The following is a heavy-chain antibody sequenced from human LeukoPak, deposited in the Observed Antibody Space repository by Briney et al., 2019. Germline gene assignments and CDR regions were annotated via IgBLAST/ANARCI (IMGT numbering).Heavy chain of an antibody. CDR1: GFTFSSYG. CDR3: AKAGETNGGKFDY. Sequence: GGSLRLSCAASGFTFSSYGMHWVRQAPGKGLEWVAVIWYDGSNKYYADSVKGRFTISRDNSKNTLYLQMNSLRAEDTAVYYCAKAGETNGGKFDYWGQGTLVTVSS. CDR2: IWYDGSNK. V-gene: IGHV3-33*06. D-gene: IGHD7-27*01. J-gene: IGHJ4*02.